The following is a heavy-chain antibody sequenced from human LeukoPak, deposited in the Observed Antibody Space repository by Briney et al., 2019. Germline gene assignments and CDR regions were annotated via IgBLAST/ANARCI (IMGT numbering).Heavy chain of an antibody. Sequence: GGSLRLSCAASGLTFSSYSMNWVRQAPGKGLEWVSSITTSSSYIYYADSVKGRFTMSRDNAKNSLYLQMNSLRVEDTAVYYCARGWGGTWGQGTLVTVSS. CDR3: ARGWGGT. J-gene: IGHJ4*02. D-gene: IGHD1-26*01. V-gene: IGHV3-21*01. CDR1: GLTFSSYS. CDR2: ITTSSSYI.